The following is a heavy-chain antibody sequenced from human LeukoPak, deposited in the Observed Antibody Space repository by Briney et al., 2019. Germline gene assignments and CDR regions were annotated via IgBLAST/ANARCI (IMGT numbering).Heavy chain of an antibody. V-gene: IGHV3-30*02. CDR1: GFTFTTYV. CDR2: IRSDGSDE. D-gene: IGHD2-21*02. J-gene: IGHJ4*02. Sequence: GGSLRLSCAASGFTFTTYVMHWVRQAPGKGLEWVAFIRSDGSDEYYADSVKSRFTISRDNSKNTLYLQMNSLRAEDTAVYYCAKDSSATFFSDHSFDFRGQGTLVTVSS. CDR3: AKDSSATFFSDHSFDF.